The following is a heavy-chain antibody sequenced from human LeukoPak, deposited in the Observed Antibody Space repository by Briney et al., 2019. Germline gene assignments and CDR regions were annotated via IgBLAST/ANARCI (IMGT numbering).Heavy chain of an antibody. CDR2: IYYSGTT. D-gene: IGHD2-2*01. CDR3: AREPHPWDCSSTSCYLTAFNI. V-gene: IGHV4-39*07. J-gene: IGHJ6*02. CDR1: GGSISSSSYY. Sequence: SETLSLTCTVSGGSISSSSYYWGWLRQPPGKGLERIGSIYYSGTTFYNPSLKSRVTISVDTSKNHFSLKLSSVTAADTAVYYCAREPHPWDCSSTSCYLTAFNIWGQGTTVTVSS.